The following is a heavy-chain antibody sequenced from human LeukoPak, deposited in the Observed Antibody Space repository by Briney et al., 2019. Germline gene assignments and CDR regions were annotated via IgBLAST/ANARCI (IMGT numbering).Heavy chain of an antibody. CDR2: VYTSGST. J-gene: IGHJ6*03. D-gene: IGHD2-2*01. CDR3: ARECSTSCYGGAYYYYMDV. V-gene: IGHV4-4*07. CDR1: GGPISSYY. Sequence: SETLSLTCTVSGGPISSYYWSWIRQPAGKGLKCIGRVYTSGSTNYNPSLKSRVTMSVDTSKNQFSLKLSSVTAADTAVYYWARECSTSCYGGAYYYYMDVWGKGTTVTVPS.